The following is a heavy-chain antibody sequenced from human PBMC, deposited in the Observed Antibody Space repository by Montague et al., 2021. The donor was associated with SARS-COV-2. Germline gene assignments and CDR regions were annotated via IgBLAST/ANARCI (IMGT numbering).Heavy chain of an antibody. D-gene: IGHD2-15*01. Sequence: SETLSLTCTVSGGSISSSNYSWGWIRQPPGKGLEWIGSIYFGGGTYYNPSLKSRVTISVDTSKNQFSVKLASATAADTGIYYCARGKRDFPIVVLGASTRTYFDSWGQGTPVTVSS. CDR2: IYFGGGT. CDR1: GGSISSSNYS. CDR3: ARGKRDFPIVVLGASTRTYFDS. V-gene: IGHV4-39*01. J-gene: IGHJ4*01.